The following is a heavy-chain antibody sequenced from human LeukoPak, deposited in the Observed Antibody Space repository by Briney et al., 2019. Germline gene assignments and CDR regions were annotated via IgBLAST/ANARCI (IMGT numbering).Heavy chain of an antibody. V-gene: IGHV1-46*01. CDR3: ARDNSVEDTAWWFDP. CDR1: GYTFTSYY. CDR2: INPSGGST. Sequence: ASVKVPCKASGYTFTSYYMHWVRQAPGQGLEWMGIINPSGGSTSYAQKFQGRVTMTRDMSTSTDYMELSSLRSEDTAVYYCARDNSVEDTAWWFDPWGQGTLVTVSS. J-gene: IGHJ5*02. D-gene: IGHD4-23*01.